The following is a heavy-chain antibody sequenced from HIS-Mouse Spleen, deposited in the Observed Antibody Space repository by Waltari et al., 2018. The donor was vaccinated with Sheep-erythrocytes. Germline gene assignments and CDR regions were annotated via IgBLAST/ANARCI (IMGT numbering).Heavy chain of an antibody. CDR3: ARGGRRTGFDY. D-gene: IGHD3-9*01. CDR2: INLRGST. Sequence: QVQLQQWGAGLLKPSETLSLTCAVYGGSFSGYYWSWIRQPPGKGLEGIGEINLRGSTNYNQSLKSRVTISVATSKNQFSLMLCSVTAADTAVYYCARGGRRTGFDYWGQGTLVTVSS. V-gene: IGHV4-34*01. CDR1: GGSFSGYY. J-gene: IGHJ4*02.